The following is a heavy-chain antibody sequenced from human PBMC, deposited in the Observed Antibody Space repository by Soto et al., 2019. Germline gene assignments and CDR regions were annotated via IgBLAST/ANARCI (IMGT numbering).Heavy chain of an antibody. D-gene: IGHD1-26*01. CDR1: GFTFDDYA. J-gene: IGHJ4*02. CDR2: ISWNSGSI. Sequence: PGGSLRLSCAASGFTFDDYAMHWVRQAPGKGLEWVSGISWNSGSIGYADSVKARFTISRDNAKNSLYLQMNSLRAEDTALYYCAKGDAWELPWGGFDYWGQGTLVTVSS. CDR3: AKGDAWELPWGGFDY. V-gene: IGHV3-9*01.